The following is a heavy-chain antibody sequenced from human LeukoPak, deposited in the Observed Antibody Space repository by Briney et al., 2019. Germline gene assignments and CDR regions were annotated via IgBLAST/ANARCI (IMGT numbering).Heavy chain of an antibody. CDR3: ATDYYGSGSYYTLFDY. CDR2: ISGSGGST. V-gene: IGHV3-23*01. CDR1: GFTFSSYG. Sequence: GGSLRLSCAASGFTFSSYGVSWVRQAPGKGLEWVSAISGSGGSTYYADSVKGRFTISRDNSKNTLYLQMNSLRAEDTAVYYCATDYYGSGSYYTLFDYWGQGTLVTVSS. J-gene: IGHJ4*02. D-gene: IGHD3-10*01.